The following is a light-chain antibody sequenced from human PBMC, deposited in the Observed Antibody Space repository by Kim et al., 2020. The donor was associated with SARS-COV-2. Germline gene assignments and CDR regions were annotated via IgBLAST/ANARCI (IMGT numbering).Light chain of an antibody. J-gene: IGKJ1*01. CDR2: QAL. CDR1: QSISRG. CDR3: QQCSSYPWT. V-gene: IGKV1-5*03. Sequence: AAVGDRVTITCRASQSISRGVAWYQQKPGEAPKLLMYQALSLESGVPPRFSGSGFGREFTLTISSLQPDDFATYYCQQCSSYPWTFGQGTKVDIK.